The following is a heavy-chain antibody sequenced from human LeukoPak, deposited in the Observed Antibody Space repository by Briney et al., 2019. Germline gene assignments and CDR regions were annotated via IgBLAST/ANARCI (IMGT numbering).Heavy chain of an antibody. CDR3: ASNDYRDEGIDS. CDR2: ISYSGPHM. V-gene: IGHV3-21*01. J-gene: IGHJ4*02. Sequence: TGGSLRLSCAASGFAFSRYSMNWVRQAPGKGLERVSSISYSGPHMFYADSVRGRFTISRDNAENSLFLQMNSLRAEDTAVYFCASNDYRDEGIDSWGQGTLVTVSS. D-gene: IGHD4-17*01. CDR1: GFAFSRYS.